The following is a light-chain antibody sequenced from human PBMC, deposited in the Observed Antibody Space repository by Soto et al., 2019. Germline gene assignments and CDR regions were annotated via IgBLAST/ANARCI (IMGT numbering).Light chain of an antibody. CDR1: QSVSSN. V-gene: IGKV3-15*01. CDR2: GAS. CDR3: QQYNNWPLT. Sequence: IVLTQSPHTLSLSPGERATLSCRASQSVSSNLAWYQQKPGQAPRLLIYGASTRATGIPARFSGSGSGTEFTLTISSLQSEDFAVYYCQQYNNWPLTFGQGTRLEIK. J-gene: IGKJ5*01.